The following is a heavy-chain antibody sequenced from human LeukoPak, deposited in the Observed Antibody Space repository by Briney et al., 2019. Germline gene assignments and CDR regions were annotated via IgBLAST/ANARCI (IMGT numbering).Heavy chain of an antibody. V-gene: IGHV4-59*12. CDR1: GGSISSYY. D-gene: IGHD3-16*02. Sequence: PSETLSLTCTVSGGSISSYYWSWIRQPPGKGLEWIGYIYYSGSTTYNPSLKSRVTISIDTSKNQFSLKLTSVTAADTAVYYCARDIDHFDLWGRGTLVTVSS. CDR2: IYYSGST. J-gene: IGHJ2*01. CDR3: ARDIDHFDL.